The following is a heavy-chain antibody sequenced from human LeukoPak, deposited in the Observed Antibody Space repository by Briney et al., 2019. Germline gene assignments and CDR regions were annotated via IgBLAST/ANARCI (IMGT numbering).Heavy chain of an antibody. Sequence: SGGSLRLSCAASGFTFSSYAMSWVRQAPGKGLEWVSVISGSGGSTYSADSVKGRFTISRDNSKNTLYLQMNTLTAEDTAVYYCAKLVPSYDFWSGYLGWFDPWGQGTLVTVSS. D-gene: IGHD3-3*01. CDR2: ISGSGGST. V-gene: IGHV3-23*01. CDR1: GFTFSSYA. CDR3: AKLVPSYDFWSGYLGWFDP. J-gene: IGHJ5*02.